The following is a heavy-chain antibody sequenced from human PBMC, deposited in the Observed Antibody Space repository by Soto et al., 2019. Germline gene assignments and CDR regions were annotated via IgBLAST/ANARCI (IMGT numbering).Heavy chain of an antibody. V-gene: IGHV4-59*08. CDR2: IYYSGST. CDR1: GGSISSYY. CDR3: ARLGPRYYYYYMDV. Sequence: QVQLQESGPGLVKPSETLSITCTVSGGSISSYYWSWIRQPPGKGLEWIGYIYYSGSTNYNPSLKSRVTISVDTSKNQFSLKLSSVTAADTAVYYCARLGPRYYYYYMDVWGKGTTVTVSS. J-gene: IGHJ6*03.